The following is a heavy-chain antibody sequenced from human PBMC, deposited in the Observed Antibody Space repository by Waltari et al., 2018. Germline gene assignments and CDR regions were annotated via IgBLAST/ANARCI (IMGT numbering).Heavy chain of an antibody. J-gene: IGHJ3*01. D-gene: IGHD1-26*01. CDR1: GGTFGSYS. Sequence: QVHLVQSGAEVKKPGSSMKVSCKASGGTFGSYSIDWVRQAAGQGLEWLGGIIPIFGTPQYEQKFQGRVTLTADASTTTAYLELSGLRSDDTAIYYCARRNLGFAFDVWGQGTLVIVSS. CDR2: IIPIFGTP. V-gene: IGHV1-69*12. CDR3: ARRNLGFAFDV.